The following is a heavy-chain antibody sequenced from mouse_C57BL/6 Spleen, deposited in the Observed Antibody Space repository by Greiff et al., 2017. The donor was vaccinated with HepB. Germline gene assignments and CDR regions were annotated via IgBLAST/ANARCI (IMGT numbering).Heavy chain of an antibody. CDR1: GYSFTGYY. CDR3: ASSVTVPYYYAMDY. CDR2: INPSTGGT. Sequence: EVQLQQSGPELVKPGASVKISCQASGYSFTGYYMNWVKQSPEKSLEWIGEINPSTGGTTYNQKFKAKATLTVDKSSSTAYMQLKSLTSEDSAVYYCASSVTVPYYYAMDYWGQGTSVTVSS. V-gene: IGHV1-42*01. J-gene: IGHJ4*01. D-gene: IGHD2-12*01.